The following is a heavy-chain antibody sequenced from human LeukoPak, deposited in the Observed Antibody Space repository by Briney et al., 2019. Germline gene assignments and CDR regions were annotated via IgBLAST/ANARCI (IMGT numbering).Heavy chain of an antibody. J-gene: IGHJ3*02. V-gene: IGHV4-30-4*08. CDR3: AREVLGDVQYQPPKVGNNAFDI. CDR1: GGSISSGDYY. Sequence: SETLSLTCTVSGGSISSGDYYWSWIRQPPGKGLEWIGYIYYSGSTYYNPSLKSRVTISVDTSKNQFSLKLSSVTAADTAVYYCAREVLGDVQYQPPKVGNNAFDIWGQGTMVTVSS. CDR2: IYYSGST. D-gene: IGHD2-2*01.